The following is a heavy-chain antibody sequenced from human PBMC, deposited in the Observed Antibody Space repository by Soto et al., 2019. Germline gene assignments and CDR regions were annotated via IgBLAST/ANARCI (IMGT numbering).Heavy chain of an antibody. Sequence: EVQLLESGGGLVQSEGSLRLSCAAFGFTFSIYAMSWVRQAPGKGLEWVSAISGSGGSTYYADSVKGRFTISRDNSKNTLYLQMNSLRAEDTAVYYCAKGSAYLGTKRTIFGLGLLGAFDYWGQGTLVTVSS. D-gene: IGHD3-3*01. CDR1: GFTFSIYA. V-gene: IGHV3-23*01. J-gene: IGHJ4*02. CDR3: AKGSAYLGTKRTIFGLGLLGAFDY. CDR2: ISGSGGST.